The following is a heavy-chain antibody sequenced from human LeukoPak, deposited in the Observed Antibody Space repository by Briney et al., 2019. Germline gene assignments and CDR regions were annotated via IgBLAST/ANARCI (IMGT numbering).Heavy chain of an antibody. Sequence: PSETLSLTCAVSGGSIISNYWNWIRQAAGKGLEWIGRIHSSGSTNYNPSLKSRVTMSVDTSKNQFSLNLSSVTAADTAVYYCARANAFDLWGQGTMVTVSS. CDR3: ARANAFDL. CDR2: IHSSGST. CDR1: GGSIISNY. J-gene: IGHJ3*01. V-gene: IGHV4-4*07.